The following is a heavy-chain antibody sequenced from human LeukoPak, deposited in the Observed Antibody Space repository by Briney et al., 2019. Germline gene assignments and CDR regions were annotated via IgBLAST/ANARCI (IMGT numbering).Heavy chain of an antibody. Sequence: SETLSLTCTVSGGSISSGDYYWSWIRQPPGKGLEWIGYIYYSGSTYYNPSLKSRVTISVDTSKNQFSLKLSSVTAADTAVYYCARHQHYGSGSYADAFDIWGQGTMVTVSS. CDR1: GGSISSGDYY. V-gene: IGHV4-30-4*08. D-gene: IGHD3-10*01. CDR2: IYYSGST. CDR3: ARHQHYGSGSYADAFDI. J-gene: IGHJ3*02.